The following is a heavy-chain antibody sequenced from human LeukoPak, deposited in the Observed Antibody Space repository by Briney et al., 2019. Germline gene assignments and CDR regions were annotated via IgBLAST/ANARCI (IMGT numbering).Heavy chain of an antibody. CDR1: GGSISSSSYY. J-gene: IGHJ4*02. D-gene: IGHD3-10*01. CDR2: IFYSGNT. Sequence: PSETLSLTCTVSGGSISSSSYYWGWIRQPPGKGLEWIGSIFYSGNTYYNASLKSRVTISVDTSKNHFSLKLSSVTSADTAVYYCARRSSGGELFDYWGQGTLVTVSS. V-gene: IGHV4-39*02. CDR3: ARRSSGGELFDY.